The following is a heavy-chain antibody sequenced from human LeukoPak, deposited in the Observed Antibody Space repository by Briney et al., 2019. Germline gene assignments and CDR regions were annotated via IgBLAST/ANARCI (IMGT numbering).Heavy chain of an antibody. J-gene: IGHJ5*02. V-gene: IGHV3-21*01. CDR2: ISGSGTNT. CDR3: ARAVLIAAAGGAWFDP. Sequence: GGSLRLSCAASGFTFSSYAMNWVRQAPGKGLEWVSGISGSGTNTYYADSVKGRFTISRDNAKNSLYLQMNSLRAEDTAVYYCARAVLIAAAGGAWFDPWGQGTLVTVSS. CDR1: GFTFSSYA. D-gene: IGHD6-13*01.